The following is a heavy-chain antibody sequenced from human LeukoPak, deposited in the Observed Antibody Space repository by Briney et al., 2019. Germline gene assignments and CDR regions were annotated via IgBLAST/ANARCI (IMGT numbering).Heavy chain of an antibody. Sequence: PGGSLRLSCAASGFTFSSYAMSWVRQAPGKGLEWVSAISGSGGSTYYADSVKGRFTISSDNSKNTLYLQMNSLRAEDTAVYYCAKGHYYDSSGYYSDYWGQGTLVTVSS. D-gene: IGHD3-22*01. J-gene: IGHJ4*02. CDR2: ISGSGGST. V-gene: IGHV3-23*01. CDR1: GFTFSSYA. CDR3: AKGHYYDSSGYYSDY.